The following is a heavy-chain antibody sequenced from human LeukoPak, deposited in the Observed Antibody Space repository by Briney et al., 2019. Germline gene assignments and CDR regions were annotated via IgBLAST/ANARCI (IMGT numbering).Heavy chain of an antibody. V-gene: IGHV4-59*01. J-gene: IGHJ4*02. CDR2: IHSRGTT. CDR3: ARTLPGGQNDH. Sequence: PSETLSLTCAVYGGSFSGYYWSWTRQPPGKGLEWIAYIHSRGTTNYNPSLKSRVTISLDASRNQFSLQLTSVTAADTAMYYCARTLPGGQNDHWGQGILVTVSS. D-gene: IGHD2-15*01. CDR1: GGSFSGYY.